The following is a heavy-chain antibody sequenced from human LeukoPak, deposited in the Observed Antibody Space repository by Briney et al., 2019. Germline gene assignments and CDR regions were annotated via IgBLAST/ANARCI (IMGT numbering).Heavy chain of an antibody. Sequence: GVSLRLSCAASGFAFSSYPMTWVRQAPGKGLEWVSTIGSGNGDTHYADSVKGRFTISRGNSKNTLYLQMNSLRAEDTAVYYCAKYYSTSGSSGGRVFDYWGQGTLVTVSS. CDR2: IGSGNGDT. D-gene: IGHD3-10*01. V-gene: IGHV3-23*01. J-gene: IGHJ4*02. CDR1: GFAFSSYP. CDR3: AKYYSTSGSSGGRVFDY.